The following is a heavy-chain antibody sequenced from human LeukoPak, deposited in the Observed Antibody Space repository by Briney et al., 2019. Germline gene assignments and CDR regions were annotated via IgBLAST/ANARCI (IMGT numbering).Heavy chain of an antibody. CDR2: IYYSGST. Sequence: SETLSLTCTVSGGSISSSSYYWGWIRQPPGKGLEWIGSIYYSGSTYYNPSLKSRVTISVDTSKNHFSLKLSSVTAADTAVYYCARYRRGMVVVPAADWYFDLWGRGTLVTVSS. J-gene: IGHJ2*01. D-gene: IGHD2-2*01. V-gene: IGHV4-39*07. CDR1: GGSISSSSYY. CDR3: ARYRRGMVVVPAADWYFDL.